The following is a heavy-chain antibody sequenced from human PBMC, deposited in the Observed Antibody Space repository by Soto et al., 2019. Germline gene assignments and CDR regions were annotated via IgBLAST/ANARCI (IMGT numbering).Heavy chain of an antibody. CDR1: GGSINTYY. CDR2: IYYSGSDSGST. CDR3: TRGGGDF. Sequence: SETLSLTCTVSGGSINTYYWSWIRQPPGKGLEWIGYIYYSGSDSGSTNYIPSLKSRVTISVDTSKNQFSLTLTSVTAADTAVYFCTRGGGDFWGQGTLVTVSS. D-gene: IGHD6-25*01. J-gene: IGHJ4*02. V-gene: IGHV4-59*01.